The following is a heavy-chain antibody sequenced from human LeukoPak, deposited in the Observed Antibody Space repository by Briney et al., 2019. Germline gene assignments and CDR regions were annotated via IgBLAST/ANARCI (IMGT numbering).Heavy chain of an antibody. J-gene: IGHJ4*02. CDR2: INPNSGAT. Sequence: ASVTVSCKTSGYTFTDYYMHWVRQAPGQGLEWMGWINPNSGATNYVQEFQGRVTMTRDTSVTTAYMELSGLRSDDTAVYYCAREGRDFGPHKLAGFDCWGQGTLVTVSS. CDR1: GYTFTDYY. CDR3: AREGRDFGPHKLAGFDC. D-gene: IGHD1-1*01. V-gene: IGHV1-2*02.